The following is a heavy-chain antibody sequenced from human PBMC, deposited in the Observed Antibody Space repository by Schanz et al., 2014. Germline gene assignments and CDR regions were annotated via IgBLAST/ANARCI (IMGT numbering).Heavy chain of an antibody. CDR3: ARDQSPYTNSSDVRYFDY. J-gene: IGHJ4*02. D-gene: IGHD6-6*01. Sequence: QVQLVQSGAEVKKPGSSVKVSCTASGGTFSSYTISWIRQAPGQGLEWMGRIIPILGIANYAQKFQGRVTNTADKSTSTAYMDLSSLRPEDTAVYYCARDQSPYTNSSDVRYFDYWGQGSLVTVSS. V-gene: IGHV1-69*08. CDR1: GGTFSSYT. CDR2: IIPILGIA.